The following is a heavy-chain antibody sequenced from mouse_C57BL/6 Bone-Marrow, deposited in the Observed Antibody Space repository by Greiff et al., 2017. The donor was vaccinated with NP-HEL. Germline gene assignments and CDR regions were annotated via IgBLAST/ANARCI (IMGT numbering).Heavy chain of an antibody. D-gene: IGHD1-1*01. CDR2: ISNGGGST. CDR1: GFTFSDYY. J-gene: IGHJ1*03. CDR3: ARSLITTVVPYWYFDV. V-gene: IGHV5-12*01. Sequence: EVQLVESGGGLVQPGGSLKLSCAASGFTFSDYYMYWVRQTPEKRLEWVAYISNGGGSTYYPDTVKGRFTISRDNAKNTLYLQMSRLKSEDTAMYYCARSLITTVVPYWYFDVWGTGTTVTVSS.